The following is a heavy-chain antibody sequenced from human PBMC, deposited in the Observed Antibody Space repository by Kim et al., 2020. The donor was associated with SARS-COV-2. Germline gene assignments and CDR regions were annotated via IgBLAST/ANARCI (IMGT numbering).Heavy chain of an antibody. Sequence: GGSLRLSCAASGFTFSSYAMHWVRQAPGKGLEWVAVISYDGSNKYYADSVKGRFTISRDNSKNTLYLQMNSLRAEDTAVYYCARGSQQWLVRGAFDIWGQGTMVTASS. V-gene: IGHV3-30-3*01. CDR3: ARGSQQWLVRGAFDI. D-gene: IGHD6-19*01. CDR1: GFTFSSYA. CDR2: ISYDGSNK. J-gene: IGHJ3*02.